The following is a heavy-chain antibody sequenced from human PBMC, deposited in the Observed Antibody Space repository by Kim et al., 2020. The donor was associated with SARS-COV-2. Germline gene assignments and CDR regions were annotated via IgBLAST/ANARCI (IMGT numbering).Heavy chain of an antibody. J-gene: IGHJ4*02. D-gene: IGHD3-22*01. CDR3: ARAVYYDSSGSHFDY. Sequence: PSLEGRVTIDVDPTKNQFSLKLSAVTAADTAVYYCARAVYYDSSGSHFDYWGQGTLVTVSS. V-gene: IGHV4-34*01.